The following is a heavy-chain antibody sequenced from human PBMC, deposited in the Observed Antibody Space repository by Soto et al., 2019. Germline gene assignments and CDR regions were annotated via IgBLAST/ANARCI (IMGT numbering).Heavy chain of an antibody. J-gene: IGHJ5*02. V-gene: IGHV4-30-4*01. CDR3: ASVGYCSGDTCYLAWFDP. Sequence: QVQLQESGPGPVKPSQTLSLSCSVSGGSISSGDYYWSWIRQPPGKGLEWIGYIYYTGSTYYNPSLKSLVTISGDTSKNQFSLNLSSVTAADTAVYYCASVGYCSGDTCYLAWFDPWGRGTQVTVSS. D-gene: IGHD2-15*01. CDR2: IYYTGST. CDR1: GGSISSGDYY.